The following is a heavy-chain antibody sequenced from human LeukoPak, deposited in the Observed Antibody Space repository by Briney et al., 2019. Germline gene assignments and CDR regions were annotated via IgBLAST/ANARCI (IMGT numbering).Heavy chain of an antibody. J-gene: IGHJ5*02. CDR3: ARGRDYYDSSPLNWFDP. CDR2: INPNSGGT. CDR1: GYTFTGYY. D-gene: IGHD3-22*01. Sequence: ASVKVSCKASGYTFTGYYMHWVRQAPGQGLEWMGWINPNSGGTNYAQKFQGRVTMTRDTSISTAYMELSRLRSDDTAVYYCARGRDYYDSSPLNWFDPWGQGTLATVSS. V-gene: IGHV1-2*02.